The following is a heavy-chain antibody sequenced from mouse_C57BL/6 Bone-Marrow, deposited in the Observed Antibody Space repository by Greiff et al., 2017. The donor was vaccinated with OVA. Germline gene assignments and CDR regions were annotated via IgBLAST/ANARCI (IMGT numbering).Heavy chain of an antibody. V-gene: IGHV5-4*01. J-gene: IGHJ4*01. CDR2: ISDGGSYT. Sequence: EVQLVESGGGLVKPGGSLKLSCAASGFTFSSYAMSWVRQTPEKRLEWVATISDGGSYTYYPDNVKGRFTISRDNDKNNLYLQMSHLKSEETAIYYGARVYSPYAMEYWGQGTSVTVSS. D-gene: IGHD1-3*01. CDR1: GFTFSSYA. CDR3: ARVYSPYAMEY.